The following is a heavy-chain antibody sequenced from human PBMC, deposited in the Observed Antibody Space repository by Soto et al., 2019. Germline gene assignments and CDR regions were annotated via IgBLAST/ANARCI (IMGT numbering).Heavy chain of an antibody. V-gene: IGHV1-3*01. CDR2: INAGNGNT. CDR1: GYTFTSYA. Sequence: GASVKVSCKASGYTFTSYAMHWVRQAPGQRLEWMGWINAGNGNTKYSQKFQGRVTITRDTSASTAYMELSSLRSEDTAVYYCVRDQGLAARQFNFDYWGQGTLVTVSS. CDR3: VRDQGLAARQFNFDY. J-gene: IGHJ4*02. D-gene: IGHD6-6*01.